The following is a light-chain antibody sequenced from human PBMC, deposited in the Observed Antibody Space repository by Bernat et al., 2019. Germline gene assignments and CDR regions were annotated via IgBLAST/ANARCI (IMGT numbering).Light chain of an antibody. CDR1: SSDIGDYKY. Sequence: QSALTQPASVSGSPGQSITISCTGTSSDIGDYKYVSWYQHRPGKAPELKIYDVSNRPSGVSHRLSGSKSGNTASLTISGLQADDEAYYYCGSYTSSSLFYVFGSGTKVAVL. V-gene: IGLV2-14*03. CDR2: DVS. J-gene: IGLJ1*01. CDR3: GSYTSSSLFYV.